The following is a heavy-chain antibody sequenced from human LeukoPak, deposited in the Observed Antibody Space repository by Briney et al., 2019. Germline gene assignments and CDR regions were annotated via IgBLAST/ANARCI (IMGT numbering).Heavy chain of an antibody. D-gene: IGHD6-6*01. J-gene: IGHJ4*02. V-gene: IGHV3-7*01. CDR3: VVAARRAY. CDR1: GFTFSSYG. Sequence: GRSLRLSCAASGFTFSSYGMHWVRQAPGKGLEWVANIKEDGRETYYVDSMKGRFTISRDNAKNSLYLQVNSLRVEDTAVYYCVVAARRAYWGQGTLVTVSS. CDR2: IKEDGRET.